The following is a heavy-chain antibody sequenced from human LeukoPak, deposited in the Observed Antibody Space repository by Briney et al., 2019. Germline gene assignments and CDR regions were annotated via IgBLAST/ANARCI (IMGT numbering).Heavy chain of an antibody. D-gene: IGHD4-17*01. Sequence: ASVKVSCKASGYTFTSYYMHWVRQAPGQGLEWMGRIIPILGIANYAQKFQGRVTITADKSTSTAYMELSSLRSEDTAVYYCASVMTTVTTLDYWGQGTLVTVSS. V-gene: IGHV1-69*02. J-gene: IGHJ4*02. CDR3: ASVMTTVTTLDY. CDR1: GYTFTSYY. CDR2: IIPILGIA.